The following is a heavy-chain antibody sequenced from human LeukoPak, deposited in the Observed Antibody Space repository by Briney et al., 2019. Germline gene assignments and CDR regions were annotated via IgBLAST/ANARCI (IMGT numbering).Heavy chain of an antibody. CDR1: GYTFTSYG. D-gene: IGHD2-15*01. J-gene: IGHJ5*02. V-gene: IGHV1-18*01. CDR3: ARDVYCSGGSCYPRSGWFDP. CDR2: ISAYNGNT. Sequence: GASVKVSCKASGYTFTSYGISWVRQAPGQGLEWMGWISAYNGNTNYAQKLQGGVTMTTDTSTSTAYMELRSLRSDDTAVYYCARDVYCSGGSCYPRSGWFDPWGQGTLVTVSS.